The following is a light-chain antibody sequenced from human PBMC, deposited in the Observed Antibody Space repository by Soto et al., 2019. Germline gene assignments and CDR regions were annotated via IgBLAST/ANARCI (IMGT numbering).Light chain of an antibody. CDR1: QSVSSN. J-gene: IGKJ4*01. Sequence: EIVMTQSPATLSVSPGERATLSCRASQSVSSNLAWYQQKPGQAPRLLIYGASTRATGIPARLSGSGSGTEFTLTISSLQSEDFAVYYGQQYNNWPPPLTFGGGTKVEIK. V-gene: IGKV3-15*01. CDR3: QQYNNWPPPLT. CDR2: GAS.